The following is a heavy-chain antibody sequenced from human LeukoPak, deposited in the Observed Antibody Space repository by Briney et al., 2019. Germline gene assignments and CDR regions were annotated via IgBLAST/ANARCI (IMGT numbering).Heavy chain of an antibody. Sequence: GGSLRLSCAASGFTFSHYALHWVRQAPGKGLEWVALIGHDGADKYYADSVKGRFLISRDNSKNMLFLQMNSLIIEDTAVYYCARNSDYYDYSPQSVWGQGTLVTVS. D-gene: IGHD3-22*01. CDR1: GFTFSHYA. CDR3: ARNSDYYDYSPQSV. CDR2: IGHDGADK. V-gene: IGHV3-30*04. J-gene: IGHJ4*02.